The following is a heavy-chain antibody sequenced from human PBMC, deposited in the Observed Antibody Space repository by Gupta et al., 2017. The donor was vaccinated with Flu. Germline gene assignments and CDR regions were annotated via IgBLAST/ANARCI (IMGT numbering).Heavy chain of an antibody. V-gene: IGHV4-30-4*01. Sequence: QVQLQESGPGLVRPSETLSLPCTVSGASITSGHHFWNWIRQSPGKGLEWIGNIYYSGTTDYNPSLKSRVAMSLDMSKNQLSLKLTSVTVADTAIYYCARDHGDGYTLAFWGQGTLVTVSS. D-gene: IGHD5-24*01. CDR3: ARDHGDGYTLAF. CDR1: GASITSGHHF. CDR2: IYYSGTT. J-gene: IGHJ4*02.